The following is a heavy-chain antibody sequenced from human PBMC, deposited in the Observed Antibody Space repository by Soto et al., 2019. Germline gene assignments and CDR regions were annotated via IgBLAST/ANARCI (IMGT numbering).Heavy chain of an antibody. V-gene: IGHV1-46*03. CDR3: ARVIYSSGWKQTDY. CDR1: GYTFTSYY. Sequence: ASVEVSCKASGYTFTSYYMRWVRQAPGQGLEWMGIINPSGGSTSYAQKFQGRVTMTRDTSTSTVYMELSSLRPEDTAVYYCARVIYSSGWKQTDYWGQGTLVTAPQ. J-gene: IGHJ4*02. D-gene: IGHD6-19*01. CDR2: INPSGGST.